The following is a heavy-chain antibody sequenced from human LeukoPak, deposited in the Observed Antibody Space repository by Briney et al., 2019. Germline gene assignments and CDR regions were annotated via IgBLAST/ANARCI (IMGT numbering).Heavy chain of an antibody. J-gene: IGHJ4*02. CDR1: GFTFSNYA. CDR3: AKWGDYDGLTGYYVSDC. V-gene: IGHV3-23*01. D-gene: IGHD3-9*01. Sequence: GASLRLSCAASGFTFSNYAMSWLPQAPGKGLEGVSAITGSGGTTWYADSVKGHFTISRDNSKNTLYQQMNSRGADDTAVYYCAKWGDYDGLTGYYVSDCWGQGTLVTVSS. CDR2: ITGSGGTT.